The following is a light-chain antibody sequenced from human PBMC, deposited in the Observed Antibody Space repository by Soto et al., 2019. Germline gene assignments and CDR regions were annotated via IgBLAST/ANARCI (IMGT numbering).Light chain of an antibody. V-gene: IGKV3-20*01. CDR3: QYYGNSRIT. CDR1: RSVSNNY. Sequence: EIVLTQSPGTLSLSPGERATLSCRASRSVSNNYLAWYQQKPGQAPRLLIYGASNRATGIPDRFSGSGSETDFTLTINRLEPEDLEVYYCQYYGNSRITFGQGTRLEI. J-gene: IGKJ5*01. CDR2: GAS.